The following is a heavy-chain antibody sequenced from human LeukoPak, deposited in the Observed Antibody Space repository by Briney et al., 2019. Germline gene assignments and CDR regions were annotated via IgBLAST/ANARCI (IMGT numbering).Heavy chain of an antibody. D-gene: IGHD5-12*01. CDR2: IYYSGST. Sequence: KPSETLSLTCTVSGGSISSYFWSWVRQPPGKGLEWIGYIYYSGSTNCNPSLKSRVTISVDTSKNQFSLKLASVTTADTAVYYCARDRWLGYWGQGTLVTVSS. V-gene: IGHV4-59*01. CDR1: GGSISSYF. CDR3: ARDRWLGY. J-gene: IGHJ4*02.